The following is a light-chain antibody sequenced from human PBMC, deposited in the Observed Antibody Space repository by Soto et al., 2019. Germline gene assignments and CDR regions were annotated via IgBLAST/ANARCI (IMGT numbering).Light chain of an antibody. V-gene: IGLV2-11*01. CDR2: DVS. Sequence: QSALTQPRSGSGSPGQSVTVSCTGTSSDVGAYNFVSWYQQYPGKAPKLMIYDVSKRPSGVPDRFSGSKSGNTASLTISGLQAEDEADYHCCSYAGSYTRWVFGGGTKVTVL. CDR1: SSDVGAYNF. CDR3: CSYAGSYTRWV. J-gene: IGLJ3*02.